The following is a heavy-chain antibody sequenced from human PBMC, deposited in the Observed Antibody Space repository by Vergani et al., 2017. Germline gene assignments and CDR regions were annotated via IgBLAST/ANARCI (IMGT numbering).Heavy chain of an antibody. D-gene: IGHD3-10*01. V-gene: IGHV5-51*03. J-gene: IGHJ5*02. CDR2: IYPLNSET. Sequence: EVQLIQSGTEVRKPGESLKISCKDSGDNFNNYWIGWVRQMPGKGLEWMAVIYPLNSETVYSPSFQGQVTISADKSINTAYLQWSSLKATDTAMYYWARRRHSGSYFWAPNWSDPWGQGTLVTVSS. CDR3: ARRRHSGSYFWAPNWSDP. CDR1: GDNFNNYW.